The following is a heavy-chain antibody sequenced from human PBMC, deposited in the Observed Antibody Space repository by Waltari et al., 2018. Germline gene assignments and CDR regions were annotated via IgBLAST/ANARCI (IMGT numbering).Heavy chain of an antibody. D-gene: IGHD2-15*01. CDR2: IYYSGST. V-gene: IGHV4-39*01. J-gene: IGHJ4*02. CDR3: ARRGGSFQKSFDY. Sequence: QLQLPESGPGLVKPSETLSLPCTVSGCSISSSSYYWGWIRQPPGKGLEWIGSIYYSGSTYYTPSLNSRVTISVDTSKNQFSLKLSSVTAADTAVYYCARRGGSFQKSFDYWGQGTLVTVSS. CDR1: GCSISSSSYY.